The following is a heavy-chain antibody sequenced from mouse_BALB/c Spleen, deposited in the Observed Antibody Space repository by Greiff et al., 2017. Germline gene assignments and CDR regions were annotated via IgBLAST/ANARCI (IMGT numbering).Heavy chain of an antibody. CDR2: INPYNDGT. Sequence: EVQGVESGPELVKPGASVKMSCKASGYTFTSYVMHWVKQKPGQGLEWIGYINPYNDGTKYNEKFKGKATLTSDKSSSTAYMELSSLTSEDSAVYYCARARWLRTIYYAMDYWGQGTTVTVSS. CDR1: GYTFTSYV. CDR3: ARARWLRTIYYAMDY. D-gene: IGHD2-3*01. V-gene: IGHV1-14*01. J-gene: IGHJ4*01.